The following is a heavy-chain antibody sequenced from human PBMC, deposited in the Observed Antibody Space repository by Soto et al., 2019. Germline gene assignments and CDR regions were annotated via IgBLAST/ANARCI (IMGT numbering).Heavy chain of an antibody. V-gene: IGHV3-33*01. CDR1: GFTFSSYG. D-gene: IGHD1-26*01. CDR2: IWYDGSNK. J-gene: IGHJ4*02. Sequence: QVQLVESGGGVVQPGRSLRLSCAASGFTFSSYGMHWVRQAPGKGLEWVAVIWYDGSNKYYADSVKGRFTISRDNSKNTLYPQMNSLRAEDTAVYYCARDGDSGSYDWGQGTLVTVSS. CDR3: ARDGDSGSYD.